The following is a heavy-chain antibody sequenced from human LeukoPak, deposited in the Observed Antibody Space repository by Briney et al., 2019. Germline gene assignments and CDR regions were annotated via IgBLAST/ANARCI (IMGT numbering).Heavy chain of an antibody. CDR3: ARDSGVGARYFDY. Sequence: SETLSLTCTVSGGSISSYYWSWIRQPPGKGLEWIGYIYYSGSTNYNPSLKSRVTISVDTSKNQFSLKLSSVTAADTAVYYVARDSGVGARYFDYWGQGTLVTVSS. D-gene: IGHD1-26*01. CDR1: GGSISSYY. V-gene: IGHV4-59*08. CDR2: IYYSGST. J-gene: IGHJ4*02.